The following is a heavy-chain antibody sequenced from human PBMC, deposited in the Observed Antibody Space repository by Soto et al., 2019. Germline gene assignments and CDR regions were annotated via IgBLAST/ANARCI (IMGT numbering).Heavy chain of an antibody. J-gene: IGHJ4*02. CDR2: INAGNGNT. D-gene: IGHD1-26*01. CDR3: AKDQYSGSPGKPDY. Sequence: GASVKVSCKASGYTFTSYAMHWVRQAPGQRLEWMGWINAGNGNTKYSQKFQGRVTITRDTSASTAYMELNTLRDEDTALYHCAKDQYSGSPGKPDYWGQGTQVTVSS. CDR1: GYTFTSYA. V-gene: IGHV1-3*01.